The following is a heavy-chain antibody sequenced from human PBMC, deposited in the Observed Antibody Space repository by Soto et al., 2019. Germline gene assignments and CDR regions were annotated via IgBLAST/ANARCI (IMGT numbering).Heavy chain of an antibody. Sequence: QVQLVESGGGVVQPGRSLRLSCAASGSTFSSYAMHWVRQAPGKGLEWVAVISYDGSNKYYADSVKGRFTISRDNSKNTLYLQMNSLRAEDTAVYYCARDRSGAFDIWGQGTMVTVSS. CDR3: ARDRSGAFDI. CDR2: ISYDGSNK. V-gene: IGHV3-30-3*01. D-gene: IGHD3-10*01. CDR1: GSTFSSYA. J-gene: IGHJ3*02.